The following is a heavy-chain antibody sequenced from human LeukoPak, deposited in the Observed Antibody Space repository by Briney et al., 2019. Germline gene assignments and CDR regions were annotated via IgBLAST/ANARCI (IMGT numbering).Heavy chain of an antibody. CDR1: GGTFSSYA. Sequence: SVKVSCKASGGTFSSYAISWVRQAHGQGLEWMGGIIPIFGTANYAQKFQGRVTITTDESTSTAYMELSSLRSEDTAVYYCASFPYYGSGSYPSHDYWGQGTLVTVSS. V-gene: IGHV1-69*05. CDR2: IIPIFGTA. CDR3: ASFPYYGSGSYPSHDY. J-gene: IGHJ4*02. D-gene: IGHD3-10*01.